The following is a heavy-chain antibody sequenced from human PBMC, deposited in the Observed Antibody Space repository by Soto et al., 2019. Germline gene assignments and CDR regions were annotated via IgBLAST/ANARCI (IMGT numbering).Heavy chain of an antibody. Sequence: PLETLSLTCAVYGGSFSGYYWSWIRQPPGKGLEWIGEINHSGSTNYNPSLKSRVTISVDTSKNQFSLKLSSVTAADTAVYYCATTYYYGSGSYFFFNYWGQGTLVTVSS. J-gene: IGHJ4*02. CDR2: INHSGST. V-gene: IGHV4-34*01. D-gene: IGHD3-10*01. CDR3: ATTYYYGSGSYFFFNY. CDR1: GGSFSGYY.